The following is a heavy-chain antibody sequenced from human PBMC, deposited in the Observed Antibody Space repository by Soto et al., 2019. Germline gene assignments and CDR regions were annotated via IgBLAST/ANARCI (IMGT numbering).Heavy chain of an antibody. CDR3: ARGIVVVVAATYWFDP. V-gene: IGHV1-2*02. CDR2: INPNSGGT. Sequence: SVKVSCKASGYTFTGYYMHWVRQAPGQGLEWMGWINPNSGGTNYAQKFQGRVTMTRDTSISTAYMELSRLRSDDTAVYYCARGIVVVVAATYWFDPWGQGTPVTVSS. CDR1: GYTFTGYY. D-gene: IGHD2-15*01. J-gene: IGHJ5*02.